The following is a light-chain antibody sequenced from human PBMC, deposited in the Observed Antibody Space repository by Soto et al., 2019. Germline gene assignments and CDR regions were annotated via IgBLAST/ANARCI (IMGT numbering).Light chain of an antibody. Sequence: QSALTQPRSVSGSPGQSVSISCTGTSGDVGANKYVSWYRQYPGKAPKLMIYGVTNRPSGVSNRFSGSKTGNTASLTISGLQAEDEADYYCFSYRSRESHVFGTGTKLTVL. V-gene: IGLV2-14*01. CDR3: FSYRSRESHV. J-gene: IGLJ1*01. CDR1: SGDVGANKY. CDR2: GVT.